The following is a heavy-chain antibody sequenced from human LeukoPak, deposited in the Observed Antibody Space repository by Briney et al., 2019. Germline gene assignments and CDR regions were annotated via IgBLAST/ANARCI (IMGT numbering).Heavy chain of an antibody. J-gene: IGHJ4*02. V-gene: IGHV3-23*01. CDR3: AKNAAAGPCYDY. CDR2: ISGGSRII. D-gene: IGHD6-13*01. CDR1: GFMFSTNA. Sequence: GGSLRLSCAASGFMFSTNAMAWVRQAPGKGLEWVSAISGGSRIIYYGDSVKGRFTISRDNSKNTVYLQMHSLRAEDTAVYYCAKNAAAGPCYDYWGRGTLVTVSS.